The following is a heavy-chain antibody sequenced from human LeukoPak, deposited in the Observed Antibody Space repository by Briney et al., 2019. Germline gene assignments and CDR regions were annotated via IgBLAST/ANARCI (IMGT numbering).Heavy chain of an antibody. D-gene: IGHD2-21*01. CDR3: AKVPGDGRPGY. CDR2: ISHGGSDK. J-gene: IGHJ4*02. Sequence: GGSLRLSCAASGFSSSTYGLNWVRQAPGKGLKWVAVISHGGSDKYYADSVKGRFTISRDNSKNTLYLQMTSLRPEDTALYYCAKVPGDGRPGYWGQGIMVTVSS. V-gene: IGHV3-30*18. CDR1: GFSSSTYG.